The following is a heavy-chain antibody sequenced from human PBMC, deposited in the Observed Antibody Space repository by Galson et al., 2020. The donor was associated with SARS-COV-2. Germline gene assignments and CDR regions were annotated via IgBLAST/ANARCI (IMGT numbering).Heavy chain of an antibody. J-gene: IGHJ4*02. CDR1: GFTFSSYG. V-gene: IGHV3-30*18. Sequence: GGSLSLSCAPSGFTFSSYGMHWVRQAPGKGLEWVAVISYDGSNNYYADSVKGRFTISSDNSKNTLYLQMTSLRAEDTAVYYCAKTEGLYCSGGSCYSGEFDYWGQGTLVTVSS. D-gene: IGHD2-15*01. CDR3: AKTEGLYCSGGSCYSGEFDY. CDR2: ISYDGSNN.